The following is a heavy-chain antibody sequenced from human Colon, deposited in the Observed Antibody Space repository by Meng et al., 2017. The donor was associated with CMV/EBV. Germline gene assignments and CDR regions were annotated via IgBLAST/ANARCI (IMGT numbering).Heavy chain of an antibody. CDR2: INPITGGT. V-gene: IGHV1-2*02. CDR3: ASLSGGDFDY. CDR1: GYTFTGYF. Sequence: QLVLVQSGAGGKTPGASVNVSCKASGYTFTGYFMYWVRQAPGQGLEWLGVINPITGGTNYAQKFQGRVTMTRDTSMNTAYMELSRLRSDDTAVYYCASLSGGDFDYWGQGTLVTVSS. D-gene: IGHD1-26*01. J-gene: IGHJ4*02.